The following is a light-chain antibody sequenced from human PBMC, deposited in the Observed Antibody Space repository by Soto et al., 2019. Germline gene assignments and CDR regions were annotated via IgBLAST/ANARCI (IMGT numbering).Light chain of an antibody. CDR2: GAS. CDR1: QSVGSGY. CDR3: QQYRTSPPMYT. V-gene: IGKV3-20*01. Sequence: DIFLTQPPSTPSLTAREVATLSCTVIQSVGSGYLAWYQQKPGQAPRLLIYGASNRATGIPDRFSGSGSGTDFTLTISRLEPEDFAVYYCQQYRTSPPMYTFGQGTRLETK. J-gene: IGKJ5*01.